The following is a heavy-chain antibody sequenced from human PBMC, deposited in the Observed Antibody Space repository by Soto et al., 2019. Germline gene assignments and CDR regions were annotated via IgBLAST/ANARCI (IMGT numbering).Heavy chain of an antibody. CDR1: GGSISSGGYY. CDR2: IYYSGST. CDR3: ARKGGKNYSSSWYGPHYYYGMDV. Sequence: SETLSLTCTVSGGSISSGGYYWSWIRQHPGKGLEWIGYIYYSGSTYYNPSLKSRVTISVDTFKNQFSLKLGSVTAADTAVYYCARKGGKNYSSSWYGPHYYYGMDVWGQGTTVTVSS. V-gene: IGHV4-31*03. D-gene: IGHD6-13*01. J-gene: IGHJ6*02.